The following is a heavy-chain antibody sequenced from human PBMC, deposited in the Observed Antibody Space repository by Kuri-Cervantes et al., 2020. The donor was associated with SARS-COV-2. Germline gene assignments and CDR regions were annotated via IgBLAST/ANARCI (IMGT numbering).Heavy chain of an antibody. CDR1: GGSISSGSYY. D-gene: IGHD1-7*01. CDR3: ARGRTYSIY. J-gene: IGHJ4*02. Sequence: SETLSLTCTVSGGSISSGSYYWSWIRQPAGKGLEWIGRIYTSGSTNYNPSLKSRVTISVDTSKNQFSLKLSSVTAADTAVYYCARGRTYSIYWGQGTLVTVSS. CDR2: IYTSGST. V-gene: IGHV4-61*02.